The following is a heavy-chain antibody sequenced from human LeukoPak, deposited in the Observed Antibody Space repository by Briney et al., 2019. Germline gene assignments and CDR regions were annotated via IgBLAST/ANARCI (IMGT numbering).Heavy chain of an antibody. CDR1: GFTFGDYA. V-gene: IGHV3-49*04. J-gene: IGHJ6*02. CDR3: TRDDIGAAKTYYDFWSGPYGMDV. D-gene: IGHD3-3*01. CDR2: IRSKAYGGTT. Sequence: PGGSLRLSCTASGFTFGDYAMSWVRQAPGKGLEGGGFIRSKAYGGTTEYAASVKGRFTISRDDSKSIAYLQMNSLKTEDTAVYYCTRDDIGAAKTYYDFWSGPYGMDVWGQGTTVTVSS.